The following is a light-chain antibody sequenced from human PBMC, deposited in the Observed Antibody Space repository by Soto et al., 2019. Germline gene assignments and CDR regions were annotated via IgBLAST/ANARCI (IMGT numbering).Light chain of an antibody. V-gene: IGKV1-9*01. Sequence: DIQFTPSPSFLSASVGDRVTIPCRASQGISSYLAWYQQKPGKAPKLLIYAASTLQSGVPSRFSGSGSGTEFTLTISSLQPEDFATYYCQQLNSYPLTFGQGTRLEIK. CDR2: AAS. CDR3: QQLNSYPLT. CDR1: QGISSY. J-gene: IGKJ5*01.